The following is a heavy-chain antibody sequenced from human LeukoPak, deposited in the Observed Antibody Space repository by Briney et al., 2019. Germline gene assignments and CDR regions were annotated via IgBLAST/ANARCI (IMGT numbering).Heavy chain of an antibody. CDR1: GVSISSTSYY. CDR2: FYYSGST. J-gene: IGHJ4*02. V-gene: IGHV4-39*01. CDR3: ARGPYSSNWYVDY. Sequence: PSETLPLTCTVSGVSISSTSYYWDWIRQPPRKGLEWIGSFYYSGSTYYNPSLKSRVAISADTSKNQFSLKVSSVTAADTAIYYCARGPYSSNWYVDYWGQGTLVTVAS. D-gene: IGHD6-13*01.